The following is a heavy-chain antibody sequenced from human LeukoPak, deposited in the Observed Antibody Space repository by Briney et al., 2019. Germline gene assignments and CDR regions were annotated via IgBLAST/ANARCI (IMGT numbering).Heavy chain of an antibody. J-gene: IGHJ6*03. Sequence: SETLSLTCTVSGGSISSYYWSWIRQPAGKGLEWIWRIYTSGSTNYNPSLKGRVTMSVDTSKNQFSLKLSSVTAADTAVYYCARVEMATISDSHYYYYYYMDVWGKGTTVTVSS. CDR2: IYTSGST. CDR3: ARVEMATISDSHYYYYYYMDV. D-gene: IGHD5-24*01. CDR1: GGSISSYY. V-gene: IGHV4-4*07.